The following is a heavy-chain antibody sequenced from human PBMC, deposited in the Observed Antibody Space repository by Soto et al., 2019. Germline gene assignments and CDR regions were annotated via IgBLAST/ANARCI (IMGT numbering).Heavy chain of an antibody. Sequence: GGSLRLSCAASGFTFSSYSMNWVRQAPGKGLEWVSYISSSSSTIYYADSVKGRFTISRDNAKNSLYREMNSLRAEDTAVYYCDSMDGCSSTSCYADDEYYYYYYMDVWGKGTTVTVSS. V-gene: IGHV3-48*01. J-gene: IGHJ6*03. D-gene: IGHD2-2*01. CDR3: DSMDGCSSTSCYADDEYYYYYYMDV. CDR1: GFTFSSYS. CDR2: ISSSSSTI.